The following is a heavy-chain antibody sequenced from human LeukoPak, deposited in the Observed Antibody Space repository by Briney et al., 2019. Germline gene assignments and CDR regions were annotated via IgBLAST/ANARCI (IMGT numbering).Heavy chain of an antibody. CDR2: ISYDGSNK. CDR3: AKEEDAPWFDP. V-gene: IGHV3-30-3*01. J-gene: IGHJ5*02. Sequence: PGGSLRLSCAASGFTFSSYAMHWVRQAPGKGLEWVAVISYDGSNKYYADSVKGRFTISRDNSKNTLYLQMNSLRAEDTAVYYCAKEEDAPWFDPWGQGTLVTVSS. CDR1: GFTFSSYA. D-gene: IGHD2-15*01.